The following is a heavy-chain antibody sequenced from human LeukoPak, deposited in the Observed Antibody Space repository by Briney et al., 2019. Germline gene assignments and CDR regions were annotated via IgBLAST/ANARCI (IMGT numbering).Heavy chain of an antibody. V-gene: IGHV1-46*01. CDR3: ARDTLWFGVDY. Sequence: ASVKVSCKASGYTFTSYYMHWVRQAPGQGLEWMGIINPSGGSTSYALKFQGRVTMTRDTSTSTVYMELSSLRSEDTAVYYCARDTLWFGVDYWGQGTLVTVSS. D-gene: IGHD3-10*01. CDR2: INPSGGST. CDR1: GYTFTSYY. J-gene: IGHJ4*02.